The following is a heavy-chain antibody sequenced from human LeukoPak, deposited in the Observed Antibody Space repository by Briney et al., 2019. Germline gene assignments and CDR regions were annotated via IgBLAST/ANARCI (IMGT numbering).Heavy chain of an antibody. D-gene: IGHD3-10*01. V-gene: IGHV4-34*01. Sequence: GSLRLSCAASGFTFSSYAMSWVRQAPGKGLEWIGEINHSGSTNYNPSLKSRVTISVDTSKNQFSLKLSSVTAADTAVYYCARGSGNDLYYGMDVWGQGTTVTVSS. CDR3: ARGSGNDLYYGMDV. CDR2: INHSGST. J-gene: IGHJ6*02. CDR1: GFTFSSYA.